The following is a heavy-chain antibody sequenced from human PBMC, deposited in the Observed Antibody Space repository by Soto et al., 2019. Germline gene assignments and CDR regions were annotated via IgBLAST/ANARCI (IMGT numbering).Heavy chain of an antibody. D-gene: IGHD2-21*02. CDR2: IYWDDDK. CDR1: GFSLNTGGLG. Sequence: QITLKESGPTLVKPTQTLTLTCTFSGFSLNTGGLGVGWIRQPPGKALEWLALIYWDDDKRYSPSLKTRLSTTKDTPNSQVVPPMTNMDPVDTATYYRTQSRCGGDCPRSYTSHDYYGMDVWGQGTTVTVSS. V-gene: IGHV2-5*02. J-gene: IGHJ6*02. CDR3: TQSRCGGDCPRSYTSHDYYGMDV.